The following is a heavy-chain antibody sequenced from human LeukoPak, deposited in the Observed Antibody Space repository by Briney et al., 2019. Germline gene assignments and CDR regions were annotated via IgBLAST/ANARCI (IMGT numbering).Heavy chain of an antibody. Sequence: PSETLSLTCTVSSGSISSSSYYWGWIRQPPGKGLEWIGSIYYSGSTYYNPSLKSRVTISVDTSKNQFSLKLSSVTAADTAVYYCARRSAVAGTGWFDPWGQGTLVTVSS. CDR2: IYYSGST. J-gene: IGHJ5*02. D-gene: IGHD6-19*01. V-gene: IGHV4-39*01. CDR1: SGSISSSSYY. CDR3: ARRSAVAGTGWFDP.